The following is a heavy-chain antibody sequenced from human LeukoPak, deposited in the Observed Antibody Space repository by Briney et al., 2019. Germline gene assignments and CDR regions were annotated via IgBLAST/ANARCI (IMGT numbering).Heavy chain of an antibody. Sequence: SETLSLTCAVYGGSFSDFFWSWIRQPPGKGLEWIGEINHSGGTNYNPSLMSRVTISVDTSKSQISLKLSSVTAADTAVYYCARGRFARVWGQGTTVTVSS. CDR3: ARGRFARV. CDR1: GGSFSDFF. CDR2: INHSGGT. V-gene: IGHV4-34*01. J-gene: IGHJ6*02. D-gene: IGHD3-10*01.